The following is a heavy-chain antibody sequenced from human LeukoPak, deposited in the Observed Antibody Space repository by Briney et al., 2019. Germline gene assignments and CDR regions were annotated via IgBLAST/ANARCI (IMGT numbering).Heavy chain of an antibody. D-gene: IGHD2-15*01. CDR2: IYYSGST. J-gene: IGHJ4*02. Sequence: SETLSLTCTVSGGSISSYYWSWIRQPPGKGLEWIGYIYYSGSTNYNPSLKSRVTISVDTSKNQFSLKLSSVTAADTAVYYCARVARIHIDYWGQGTLVTVSS. CDR3: ARVARIHIDY. V-gene: IGHV4-59*01. CDR1: GGSISSYY.